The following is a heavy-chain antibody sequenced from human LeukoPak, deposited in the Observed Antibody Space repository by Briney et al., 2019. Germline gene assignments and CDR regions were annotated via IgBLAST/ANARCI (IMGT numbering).Heavy chain of an antibody. CDR2: IYYSGST. J-gene: IGHJ4*02. V-gene: IGHV4-59*01. Sequence: SETLSLTCTVSGDSISSYYWSWIRQPPGKGLEWIGYIYYSGSTTYNPSLKSRVTISVDTSKNQFSLRLTSVTAADTAVYYCAKEGGYGSGFLAYWGQGALVTVSS. CDR1: GDSISSYY. CDR3: AKEGGYGSGFLAY. D-gene: IGHD3-10*01.